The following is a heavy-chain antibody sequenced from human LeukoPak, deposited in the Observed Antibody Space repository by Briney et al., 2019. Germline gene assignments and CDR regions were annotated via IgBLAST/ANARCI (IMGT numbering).Heavy chain of an antibody. CDR2: ISYDGSNK. V-gene: IGHV3-30-3*01. CDR1: GFTFDDYA. J-gene: IGHJ4*02. CDR3: ARDTYDFWSGYVGPLY. Sequence: GRSLRLSCAASGFTFDDYAMHWVRQAPGKGLEWVAVISYDGSNKYYADSVKGRFTISRDNSKNTLYLQMNSLRAEDTAVYYCARDTYDFWSGYVGPLYWGQGTLVTVSS. D-gene: IGHD3-3*01.